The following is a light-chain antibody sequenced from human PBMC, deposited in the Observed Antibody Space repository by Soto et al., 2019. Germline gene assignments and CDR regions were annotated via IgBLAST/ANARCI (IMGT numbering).Light chain of an antibody. Sequence: EIVLTQSPGTLSLSPGERATLSCRASQTVDRGDLAWYQHKRGQAPRLLIYDTSSRAPGIPDRFSGSGSGTDFTLTISRLEPEDVAVYFCQQYGRSPQTFGRGTTVEIK. CDR2: DTS. CDR3: QQYGRSPQT. CDR1: QTVDRGD. J-gene: IGKJ1*01. V-gene: IGKV3-20*01.